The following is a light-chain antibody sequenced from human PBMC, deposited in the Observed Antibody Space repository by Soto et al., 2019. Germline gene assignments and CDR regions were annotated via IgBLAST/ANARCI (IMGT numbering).Light chain of an antibody. CDR3: QQYGSSPLT. Sequence: EIVLTQSPGTLSLSPGERATLSCRASQSVTSTYLAWYQQKPGQAPRLVIYGASNRATGIPDRFTGSGSGTDFTFTISRLEPEDFAVYYCQQYGSSPLTFGGGTKVEIK. V-gene: IGKV3-20*01. J-gene: IGKJ4*01. CDR2: GAS. CDR1: QSVTSTY.